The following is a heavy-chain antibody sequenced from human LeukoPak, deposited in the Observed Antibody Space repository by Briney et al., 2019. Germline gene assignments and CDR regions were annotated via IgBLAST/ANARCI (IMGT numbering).Heavy chain of an antibody. J-gene: IGHJ5*02. CDR2: IIPIFGTA. Sequence: SVKVSCKASGGTFSSYAISWVRQAPGHGLEWMGGIIPIFGTANYAQKFQGRVTITADEYTSTAYMELSRLRSEHTAVYYCARATTGCSSTSCYIVNWFDPWGQGTLVTVSS. CDR1: GGTFSSYA. V-gene: IGHV1-69*13. D-gene: IGHD2-2*02. CDR3: ARATTGCSSTSCYIVNWFDP.